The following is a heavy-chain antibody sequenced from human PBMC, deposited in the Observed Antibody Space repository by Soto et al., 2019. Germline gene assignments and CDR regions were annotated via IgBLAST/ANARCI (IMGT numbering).Heavy chain of an antibody. CDR2: INSDGSDT. V-gene: IGHV3-74*01. CDR1: GFTFSSYW. D-gene: IGHD6-13*01. Sequence: EMQLVESGGGLVQPGGSLRLSCAASGFTFSSYWMNWVRQGPGKGLVWVSRINSDGSDTSYADSVKGRFTSSRDNAKNTLYLQMNSLRAEDTAVYYCARLDSSSWAFDYWGQGTLVTVSS. J-gene: IGHJ4*02. CDR3: ARLDSSSWAFDY.